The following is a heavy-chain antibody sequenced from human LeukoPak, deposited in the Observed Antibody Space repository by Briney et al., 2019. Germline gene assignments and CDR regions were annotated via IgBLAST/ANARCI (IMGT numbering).Heavy chain of an antibody. V-gene: IGHV1-2*02. J-gene: IGHJ4*02. CDR2: INPNSGGT. CDR1: GYTFNHNY. CDR3: ARDRDYYDSSGKLDY. Sequence: ASVKVSCKASGYTFNHNYLHWVRQAPGQGLEWMGWINPNSGGTNYAQKFQGRVTMTRDTSISTAYMELSRLRSDDTAVYYCARDRDYYDSSGKLDYWGQGTLVTVSS. D-gene: IGHD3-22*01.